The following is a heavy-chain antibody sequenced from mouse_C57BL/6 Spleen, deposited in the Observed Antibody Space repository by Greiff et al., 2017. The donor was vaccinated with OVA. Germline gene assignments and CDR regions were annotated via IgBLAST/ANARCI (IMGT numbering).Heavy chain of an antibody. CDR2: IYYSGTI. CDR3: ARDDGYYDY. D-gene: IGHD2-3*01. V-gene: IGHV3-5*01. CDR1: GISITTGNYR. J-gene: IGHJ2*01. Sequence: EVKLVESGPGLVKPSQTVFLTCTVTGISITTGNYRWSWIRQFPGNKLVWIGYIYYSGTITYNPSLTSRTTITRDTPKNQFVLEMNSLTAEDTATYYCARDDGYYDYWGQGTTLTVSS.